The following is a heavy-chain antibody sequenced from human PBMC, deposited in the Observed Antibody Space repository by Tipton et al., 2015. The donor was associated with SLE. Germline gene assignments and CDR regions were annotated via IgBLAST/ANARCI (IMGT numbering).Heavy chain of an antibody. CDR3: ARDRGGNSSVYFDY. J-gene: IGHJ4*02. V-gene: IGHV4-39*07. D-gene: IGHD4-23*01. CDR1: GGSVNSGSSY. CDR2: IYFSGSAYST. Sequence: TLSLTCSVSGGSVNSGSSYWGWIRQPPGKGLEWIGDIYFSGSAYSTYYNPSLKSRVTISVDKPENHFSLRLSAVTAADTAVYYCARDRGGNSSVYFDYWGQGTLVTVSS.